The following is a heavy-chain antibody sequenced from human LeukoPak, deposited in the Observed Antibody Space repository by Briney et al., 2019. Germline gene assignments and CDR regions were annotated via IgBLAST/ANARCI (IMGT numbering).Heavy chain of an antibody. D-gene: IGHD6-19*01. J-gene: IGHJ3*02. V-gene: IGHV4-31*03. Sequence: KPSETLSLTCTVSGGSISSGGFYWSWIRQHSGKGLEWIGYIYYSGTTHYNPSLKSRVTISVDTSKDQFSLKLTSVTAADTAVYYCARKTSLKLSSGWLNTERGVAFDIWGQGTMVTVSS. CDR3: ARKTSLKLSSGWLNTERGVAFDI. CDR1: GGSISSGGFY. CDR2: IYYSGTT.